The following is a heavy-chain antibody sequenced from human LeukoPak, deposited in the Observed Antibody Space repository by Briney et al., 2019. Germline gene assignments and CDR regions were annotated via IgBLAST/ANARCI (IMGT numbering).Heavy chain of an antibody. V-gene: IGHV7-4-1*02. Sequence: GASVKVSCKASGYTFTSYAMNWVRQAPGQGLEWMGWINTNTGNPTYAQGFTGRFVFSLDTSVSTAYLQISSLKAEDTAVYYCAREEYYYDSSGYPYNWFDPWGQGTLVTVSS. D-gene: IGHD3-22*01. CDR1: GYTFTSYA. CDR2: INTNTGNP. CDR3: AREEYYYDSSGYPYNWFDP. J-gene: IGHJ5*02.